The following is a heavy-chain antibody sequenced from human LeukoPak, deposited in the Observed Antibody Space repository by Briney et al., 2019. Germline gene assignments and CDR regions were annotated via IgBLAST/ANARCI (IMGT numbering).Heavy chain of an antibody. V-gene: IGHV4-59*01. CDR1: GDSISGYY. J-gene: IGHJ4*02. CDR2: VFSSGTT. Sequence: SETLSLTCTVSGDSISGYYWSWIRQPPGKGLEWIGYVFSSGTTNYNPSLKSRVTISVDTSKNQFSLKLSSVTAADTAVYYCARDGYSGNDGLWGQGSLVTVSS. D-gene: IGHD5-12*01. CDR3: ARDGYSGNDGL.